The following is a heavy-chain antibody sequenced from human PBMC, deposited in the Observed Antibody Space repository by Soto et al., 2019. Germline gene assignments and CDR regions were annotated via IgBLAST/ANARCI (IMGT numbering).Heavy chain of an antibody. CDR2: IIPIFGTA. CDR3: ARDRSYDFWSGYSLSYYYGMDV. D-gene: IGHD3-3*01. V-gene: IGHV1-69*01. CDR1: GGTFSSYA. J-gene: IGHJ6*02. Sequence: QVQLVQSGAEVKKPGSSVKVSCKASGGTFSSYAISWVRQAPGQGLEWMGGIIPIFGTANYAQKFQGRVTILADESSSTAYMELSRLRSEDTALYYCARDRSYDFWSGYSLSYYYGMDVWGQGTTVTVSS.